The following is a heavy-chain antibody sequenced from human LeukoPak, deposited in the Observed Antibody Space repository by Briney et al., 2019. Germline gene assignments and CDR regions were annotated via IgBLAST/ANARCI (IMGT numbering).Heavy chain of an antibody. CDR3: ARSSYSSSSSV. D-gene: IGHD6-6*01. Sequence: GGSLRLSCAASGFTFSNYAIHWVCQAPGKGLEWVAVISYDGSNKYYADSVKGRFTISRDNAKNSLYLQINSLRAEDTAVYYCARSSYSSSSSVWGQGTMVTVSS. V-gene: IGHV3-30*04. J-gene: IGHJ3*01. CDR2: ISYDGSNK. CDR1: GFTFSNYA.